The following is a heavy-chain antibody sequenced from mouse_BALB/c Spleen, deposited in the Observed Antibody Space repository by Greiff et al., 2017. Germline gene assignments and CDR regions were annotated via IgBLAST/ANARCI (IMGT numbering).Heavy chain of an antibody. CDR2: INSNGGST. V-gene: IGHV5-6-3*01. D-gene: IGHD1-1*01. Sequence: EVQVVESGGGLVQPGGSLKLSCAASGFTFSSYGMSWVRQTPDKRLELVATINSNGGSTYYPDSVKGRFTISRDNAKNNLYLQMSSLKSEDTAMYYCARDYYGSSPLFAYWGQGTLVTVSA. CDR1: GFTFSSYG. CDR3: ARDYYGSSPLFAY. J-gene: IGHJ3*01.